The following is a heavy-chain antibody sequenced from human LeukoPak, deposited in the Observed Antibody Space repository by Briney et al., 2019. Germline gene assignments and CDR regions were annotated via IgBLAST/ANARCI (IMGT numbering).Heavy chain of an antibody. CDR2: LYAGGST. CDR1: GFTVSSNY. D-gene: IGHD6-19*01. V-gene: IGHV3-66*01. Sequence: GGSLRLSCAASGFTVSSNYMNWVRQAPGKGLEWVSVLYAGGSTYYADSVKGRFTISRDNSKNTVYLQMDSLRAEDTAVYYCARDRGSGWYSAFDIWGQGTMVTVSS. CDR3: ARDRGSGWYSAFDI. J-gene: IGHJ3*02.